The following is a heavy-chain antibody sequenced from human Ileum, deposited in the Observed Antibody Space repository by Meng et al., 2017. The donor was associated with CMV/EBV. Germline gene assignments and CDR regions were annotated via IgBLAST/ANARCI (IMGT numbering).Heavy chain of an antibody. Sequence: LGCAWEAGGCALSSCWMRWVRQVPRRGMVWTAHVNPDETTTTYAESVKGRFTISRDNAKNTQYLQMNSLRAADTAVYYCVGSGGTLDYWGQGTLVTVSS. CDR3: VGSGGTLDY. D-gene: IGHD2-8*02. CDR1: GCALSSCW. J-gene: IGHJ4*02. CDR2: VNPDETTT. V-gene: IGHV3-74*03.